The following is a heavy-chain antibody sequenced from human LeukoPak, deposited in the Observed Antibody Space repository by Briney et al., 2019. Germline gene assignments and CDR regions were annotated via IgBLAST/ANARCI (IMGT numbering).Heavy chain of an antibody. J-gene: IGHJ5*02. CDR3: ARLHTAAAGRWGNNWFDP. CDR1: GYTFTSYD. CDR2: MNPNSGNT. V-gene: IGHV1-8*03. D-gene: IGHD6-13*01. Sequence: ASVKVSCKTSGYTFTSYDINWVRQATGQGLEWMGWMNPNSGNTGYAQKFQGRVTITRNTSISTAYMELSSLRSEDTAVYYCARLHTAAAGRWGNNWFDPWGQGTLVTVSS.